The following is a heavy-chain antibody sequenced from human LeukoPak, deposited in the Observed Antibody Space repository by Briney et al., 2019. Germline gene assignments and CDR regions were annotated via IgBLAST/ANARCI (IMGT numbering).Heavy chain of an antibody. D-gene: IGHD2-2*02. CDR1: GGSISTYY. J-gene: IGHJ3*02. CDR3: ARYCSSTSCYIRDAFDI. Sequence: SETLSLTCIVSGGSISTYYWSWIRQPPGKGLEWIGYINYSGSTNYNPSLKSRVTISVDTSKNQFSLKLSSVTAADTAVYYCARYCSSTSCYIRDAFDIWGQGTMVTVSS. CDR2: INYSGST. V-gene: IGHV4-59*12.